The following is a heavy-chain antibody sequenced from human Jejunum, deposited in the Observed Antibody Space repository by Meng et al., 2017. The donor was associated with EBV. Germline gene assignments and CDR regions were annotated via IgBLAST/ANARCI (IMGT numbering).Heavy chain of an antibody. D-gene: IGHD3-16*01. V-gene: IGHV3-23*04. CDR2: ISGNGGST. CDR1: GFTFSSST. J-gene: IGHJ4*02. Sequence: EGQLVGSGGGWLQPGGSLRLSCAASGFTFSSSTMSWVRQAPGKGLEWVSAISGNGGSTYYADSVKGRFTISRDNSKNTLCLQMNSLRADDTAVYYCAKLTDSWGQGTLVTVSS. CDR3: AKLTDS.